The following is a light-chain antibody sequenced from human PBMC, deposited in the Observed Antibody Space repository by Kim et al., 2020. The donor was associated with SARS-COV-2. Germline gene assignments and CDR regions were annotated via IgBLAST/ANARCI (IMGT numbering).Light chain of an antibody. CDR2: EAT. CDR3: QQYNSNLYS. V-gene: IGKV1-5*03. Sequence: SAYVGDRVTITCRASQSISSWLAWYQQKPGKVPKLLIYEATNVASGVPSRFTGSGSGTEFTLTIGSLQPDDFATYYCQQYNSNLYSFGQGTKLEI. J-gene: IGKJ2*03. CDR1: QSISSW.